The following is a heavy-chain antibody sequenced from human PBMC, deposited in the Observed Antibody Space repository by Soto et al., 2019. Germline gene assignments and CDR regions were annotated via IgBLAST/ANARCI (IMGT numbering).Heavy chain of an antibody. CDR2: ISWNSGSI. CDR1: GFTFDDYA. D-gene: IGHD2-8*01. V-gene: IGHV3-9*01. Sequence: GGSLRLSCAASGFTFDDYAMHWVRQAPGKGLEWVSGISWNSGSIGYADSVKGRFTISRDNAKNSLYLQMNSLRAEDTALYYCAKDYLYRGLMVYANEYFQHWGQGTLVTVSS. CDR3: AKDYLYRGLMVYANEYFQH. J-gene: IGHJ1*01.